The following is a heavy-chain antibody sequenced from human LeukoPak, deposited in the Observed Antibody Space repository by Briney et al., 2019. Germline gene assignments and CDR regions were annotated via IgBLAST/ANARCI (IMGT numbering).Heavy chain of an antibody. CDR2: IYTSGNT. Sequence: SETLSLTCTVSGGSISSYYWSWIRQPAGKGLEWIGRIYTSGNTNYNPSLKSRVTMSVDTSKNQFSLKLSSVTAADTAVYYCARSNHRNDAFDIWGQGTMVTVSS. J-gene: IGHJ3*02. V-gene: IGHV4-4*07. CDR3: ARSNHRNDAFDI. CDR1: GGSISSYY.